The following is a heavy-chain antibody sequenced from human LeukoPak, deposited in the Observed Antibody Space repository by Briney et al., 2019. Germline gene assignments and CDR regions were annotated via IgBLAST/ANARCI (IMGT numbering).Heavy chain of an antibody. V-gene: IGHV1-69*04. CDR2: IIPILGIA. Sequence: SVKVSCKASGGTFSSYAISWVRQAPGQGLEWMGRIIPILGIANYAQKFQGRVMITADKSTSTAYMELSSLRSEDTAVYYCARDLLTYYYGMDVWGQGTTVTVSS. CDR1: GGTFSSYA. J-gene: IGHJ6*02. CDR3: ARDLLTYYYGMDV.